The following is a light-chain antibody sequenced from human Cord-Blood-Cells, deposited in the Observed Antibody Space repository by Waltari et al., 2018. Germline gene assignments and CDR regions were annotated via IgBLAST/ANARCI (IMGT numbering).Light chain of an antibody. CDR2: RKN. CDR3: AAWDDSLSGYV. CDR1: SSNIGSNY. Sequence: QSVLTQPPSASGTPGQRVTISCSGSSSNIGSNYVYWYQQLPGTAPKLLISRKNHPPSGVPDRFSSYKSGTSASLAISGLLSEDEADYYCAAWDDSLSGYVFGTGTKLTVL. V-gene: IGLV1-47*01. J-gene: IGLJ1*01.